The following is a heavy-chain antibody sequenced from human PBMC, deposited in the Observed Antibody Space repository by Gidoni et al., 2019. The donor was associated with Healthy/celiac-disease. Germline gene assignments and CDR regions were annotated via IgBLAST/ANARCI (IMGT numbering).Heavy chain of an antibody. V-gene: IGHV3-30*03. CDR3: ATRYCSSTSCYRREYYYYYYMDV. D-gene: IGHD2-2*01. Sequence: QVQLVESGGGVVQPGRFLRLSCAASGFTFRIYALHWVRQAPGKGLEWVAGISYDGSNKDYADSVKGRFTISRDNSKNTLYLQMNSLRDEDTAVYYCATRYCSSTSCYRREYYYYYYMDVWGKGTTVTVSS. CDR2: ISYDGSNK. CDR1: GFTFRIYA. J-gene: IGHJ6*03.